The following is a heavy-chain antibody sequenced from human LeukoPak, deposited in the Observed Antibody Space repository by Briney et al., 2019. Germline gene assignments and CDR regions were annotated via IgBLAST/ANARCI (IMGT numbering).Heavy chain of an antibody. CDR2: IYHSGGA. CDR3: ARVKKDNLNDVGCDY. CDR1: GDSISRDGYY. D-gene: IGHD1-1*01. Sequence: PSQTLSLTCAVSGDSISRDGYYWSWIRQPPGKGLEWIGYIYHSGGAYSSPSLKSRVTISVDTSKNQFSLKLSSVTAADTAVYYCARVKKDNLNDVGCDYWGQGTLVTVSS. V-gene: IGHV4-30-2*01. J-gene: IGHJ4*02.